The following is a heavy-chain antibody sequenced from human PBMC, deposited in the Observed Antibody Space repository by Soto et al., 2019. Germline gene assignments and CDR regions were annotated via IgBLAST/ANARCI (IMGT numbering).Heavy chain of an antibody. CDR3: ARVFSSSWYFVPKSPSGMDV. CDR1: GGSISSGDYY. J-gene: IGHJ6*02. V-gene: IGHV4-30-4*01. Sequence: KPSETLSLTCTVSGGSISSGDYYWSWIRQPPGKGLGWIGYIYYSGSTYYNPSLKSRVTISVDTSKNQFSLKLSSVTAADTAVYYCARVFSSSWYFVPKSPSGMDVWGQGTTVTVSS. CDR2: IYYSGST. D-gene: IGHD6-13*01.